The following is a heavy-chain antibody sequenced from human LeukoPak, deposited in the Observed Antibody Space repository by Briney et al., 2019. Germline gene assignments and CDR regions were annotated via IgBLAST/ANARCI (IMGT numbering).Heavy chain of an antibody. J-gene: IGHJ4*02. CDR3: AREFNGESGYLQVY. D-gene: IGHD3-3*01. CDR2: IYSGGST. CDR1: GFTVSSNY. V-gene: IGHV3-53*01. Sequence: GGSLRLSCAASGFTVSSNYMSWVRQAPGKGLEWVSVIYSGGSTYYADSVKGRFTISRDNSKNTLYLQMNSLRAEDTAVYYCAREFNGESGYLQVYWGQGTLVTVSS.